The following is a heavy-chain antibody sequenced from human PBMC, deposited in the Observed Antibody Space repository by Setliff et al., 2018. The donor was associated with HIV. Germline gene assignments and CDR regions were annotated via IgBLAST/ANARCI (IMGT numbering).Heavy chain of an antibody. J-gene: IGHJ6*02. D-gene: IGHD4-17*01. CDR1: GGSISSNY. CDR3: ARGGPTVAFGLDV. Sequence: SETLSLTCSVSGGSISSNYWSWIRQPPGKGLEWIGYIYYTGSASYNPSLKSRVTMSADTSKNNFSLKLTSVTAADTAVYYCARGGPTVAFGLDVWGQGTTVTVSS. V-gene: IGHV4-59*01. CDR2: IYYTGSA.